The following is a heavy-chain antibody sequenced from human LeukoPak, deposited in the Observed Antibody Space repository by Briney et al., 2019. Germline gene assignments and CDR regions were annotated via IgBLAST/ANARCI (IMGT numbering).Heavy chain of an antibody. Sequence: SQTLSLTCTVSGGSISSGSYYWSWIRQPAGKGLEWIGRIYTSGSTNYNPSLKSRVTISVDTSKNQFSLKLSSVTAADTAVYYCARALSGWFDPWGQGTLVTVSS. D-gene: IGHD3-10*01. J-gene: IGHJ5*02. CDR1: GGSISSGSYY. V-gene: IGHV4-61*02. CDR3: ARALSGWFDP. CDR2: IYTSGST.